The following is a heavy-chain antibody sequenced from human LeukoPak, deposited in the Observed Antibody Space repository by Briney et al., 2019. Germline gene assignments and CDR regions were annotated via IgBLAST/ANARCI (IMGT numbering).Heavy chain of an antibody. CDR1: GFTVSSNS. J-gene: IGHJ4*02. V-gene: IGHV3-53*01. CDR3: ARDNYYAVDY. Sequence: GGSLRLSCTVSGFTVSSNSMSWVRQAPGKGLEWVSFIYSDNTHYSDSVKGRFTISRDNAKNTLYLQMNSLRAEDTAVYYCARDNYYAVDYWGQGTLVTVSS. D-gene: IGHD2-2*01. CDR2: IYSDNT.